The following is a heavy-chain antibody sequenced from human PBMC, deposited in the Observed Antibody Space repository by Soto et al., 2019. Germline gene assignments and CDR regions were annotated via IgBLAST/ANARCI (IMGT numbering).Heavy chain of an antibody. CDR1: GYSVSSRDYY. CDR2: MLYSGLT. V-gene: IGHV4-39*01. D-gene: IGHD2-15*01. Sequence: SETLSLTCSVSGYSVSSRDYYWAWIRQPPGKGLEWIGSMLYSGLTYYNPSLKSRVTLSVDTSKNQFSVRLNSVTASDTAVYYCAPLTVSLSGPYGIHVWGQGTTVTVSS. CDR3: APLTVSLSGPYGIHV. J-gene: IGHJ6*02.